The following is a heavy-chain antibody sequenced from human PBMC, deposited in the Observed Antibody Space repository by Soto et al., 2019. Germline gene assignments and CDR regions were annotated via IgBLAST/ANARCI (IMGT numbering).Heavy chain of an antibody. J-gene: IGHJ4*02. CDR1: GFTFSSYW. V-gene: IGHV3-74*01. Sequence: EVQLVESGGGLVQPGGSLRLSCAASGFTFSSYWMHWVRQAPGKGLVWVSRINSDGSSTSYADSVKGRFTISRDNAKNTLYLQMNSLRAEDTAVYYCASGGYCSSTSCYAYLYYFDYWGQGTLVTVSS. CDR3: ASGGYCSSTSCYAYLYYFDY. CDR2: INSDGSST. D-gene: IGHD2-2*01.